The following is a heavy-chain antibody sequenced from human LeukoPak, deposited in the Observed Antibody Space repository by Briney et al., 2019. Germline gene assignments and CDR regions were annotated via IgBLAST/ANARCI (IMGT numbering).Heavy chain of an antibody. CDR1: GFTFSSYA. D-gene: IGHD3-10*01. CDR2: ISGSGGST. Sequence: GGSLRLSCAASGFTFSSYAMSWVRQAPAKGLEWVSAISGSGGSTYYADSVKGRFTISRDNSKNTLYLQMNSLRAEDTAVYYCAKDLPLWFGELLIVYWGQGTLVTVSS. J-gene: IGHJ4*02. CDR3: AKDLPLWFGELLIVY. V-gene: IGHV3-23*01.